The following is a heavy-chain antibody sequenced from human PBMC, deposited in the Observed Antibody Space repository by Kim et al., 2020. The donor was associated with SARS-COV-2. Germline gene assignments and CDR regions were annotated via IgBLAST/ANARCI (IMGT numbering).Heavy chain of an antibody. CDR3: ARRDIVVVPAAGGSYYGMDV. J-gene: IGHJ6*02. D-gene: IGHD2-2*01. Sequence: SETLSLTCAVSGGSISSSNWWSWVRQPPGKGLEWIGEIYHSGSTNYNPSLKSRVTILVDKSKNQFSLKLSSVTAADTAVYYCARRDIVVVPAAGGSYYGMDVWGQGTTVTVSS. V-gene: IGHV4-4*02. CDR1: GGSISSSNW. CDR2: IYHSGST.